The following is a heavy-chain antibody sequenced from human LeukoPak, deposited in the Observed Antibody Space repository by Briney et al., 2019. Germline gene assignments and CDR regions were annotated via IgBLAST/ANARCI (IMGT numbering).Heavy chain of an antibody. CDR3: SRYVFYYSDRSGTLFDY. V-gene: IGHV3-7*01. Sequence: SGGSLRLSCAASGFTFSSYWMSWVRQAPGKGLEWVANINQDGSEIYYVDSVQGRFTISRVNAKNLLYLQMNSLRAEDTAVYYCSRYVFYYSDRSGTLFDYWGQGNLVTVSS. J-gene: IGHJ4*02. CDR1: GFTFSSYW. D-gene: IGHD3-22*01. CDR2: INQDGSEI.